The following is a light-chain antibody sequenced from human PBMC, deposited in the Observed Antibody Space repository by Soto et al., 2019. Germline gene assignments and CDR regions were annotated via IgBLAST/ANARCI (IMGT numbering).Light chain of an antibody. CDR1: QSIRTD. Sequence: DIVMPLCPATLSVSAGESAPLSCRASQSIRTDLAWYQQKPGQGPRLLIYDASTRATGIPARFSATGSGTDFTLTISRLEPEDFSVYYCQQYGSSPITFGQVRRLEIK. CDR2: DAS. V-gene: IGKV3-20*01. J-gene: IGKJ5*01. CDR3: QQYGSSPIT.